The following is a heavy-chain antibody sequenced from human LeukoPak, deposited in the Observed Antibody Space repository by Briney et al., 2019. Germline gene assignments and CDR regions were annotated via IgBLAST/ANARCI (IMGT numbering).Heavy chain of an antibody. Sequence: PSQTLSLICAISGDSVSSNSVAWNWVRQSPSRGLVWVGSTYYRSRWYNDYAVSVKSRITINPDTSKHQFSLQLNSVTPEDTAVYYCARDHDYGDYGTYEDYWGQGTLVTVSS. V-gene: IGHV6-1*01. D-gene: IGHD4-17*01. J-gene: IGHJ4*02. CDR2: TYYRSRWYN. CDR3: ARDHDYGDYGTYEDY. CDR1: GDSVSSNSVA.